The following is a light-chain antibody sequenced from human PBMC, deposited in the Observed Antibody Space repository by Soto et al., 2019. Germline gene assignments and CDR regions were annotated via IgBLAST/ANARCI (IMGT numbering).Light chain of an antibody. CDR1: SSDIGDYNY. CDR2: DVS. J-gene: IGLJ3*02. CDR3: SSSTTTPSLVV. Sequence: QSALTQPASVSGSPGQSITISCTGTSSDIGDYNYVSWYQQYPGKVPKLVIFDVSHRPSGVSNRFAASKSGNTASLTISGLQAEDEADYSCSSSTTTPSLVVFGGGTKLTAL. V-gene: IGLV2-14*01.